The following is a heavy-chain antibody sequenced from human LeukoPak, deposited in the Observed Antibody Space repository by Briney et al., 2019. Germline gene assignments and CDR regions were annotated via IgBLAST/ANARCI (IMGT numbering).Heavy chain of an antibody. CDR2: IYYSGNT. Sequence: SETLSLTCTVSRGSISNGNYYWGWIRQSPGKGLEWIGSIYYSGNTYYNPSLKGRVTISVDTSENQFSLILSSVTAADTAVYYCARTILPRWWFDPWGQGTLVTVSS. V-gene: IGHV4-39*01. J-gene: IGHJ5*02. D-gene: IGHD2-21*01. CDR3: ARTILPRWWFDP. CDR1: RGSISNGNYY.